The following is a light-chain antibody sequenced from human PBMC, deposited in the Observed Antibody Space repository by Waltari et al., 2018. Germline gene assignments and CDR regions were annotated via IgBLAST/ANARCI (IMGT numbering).Light chain of an antibody. J-gene: IGKJ4*01. CDR2: TAS. V-gene: IGKV1-16*01. Sequence: DIRMTQSPSSLSASVGDRVTITCRASQDISNYLAWFQQKPGQAPKSLMYTASSLQSGVPSRFSGSGSGTDFTLTISSLQPEDFATYYCQQYYSYPLTFGGGTKVEIK. CDR1: QDISNY. CDR3: QQYYSYPLT.